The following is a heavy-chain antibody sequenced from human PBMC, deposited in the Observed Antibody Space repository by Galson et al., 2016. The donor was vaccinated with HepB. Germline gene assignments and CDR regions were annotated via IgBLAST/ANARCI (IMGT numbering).Heavy chain of an antibody. CDR2: ISGSGAST. D-gene: IGHD3-22*01. CDR3: ARHFSGSY. J-gene: IGHJ4*02. Sequence: SLRLSCAASGFTFSNYDMSWVRQAPGRGLEWVSGISGSGASTTYADSVKGRFTISRDNSKNALHLQMNSLRAEDTAMYFCARHFSGSYLGQGTLGTVSS. V-gene: IGHV3-23*01. CDR1: GFTFSNYD.